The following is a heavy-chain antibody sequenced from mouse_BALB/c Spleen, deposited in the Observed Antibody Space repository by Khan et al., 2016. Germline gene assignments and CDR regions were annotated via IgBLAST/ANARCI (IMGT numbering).Heavy chain of an antibody. CDR3: TRVYYGYAMDY. D-gene: IGHD1-1*01. CDR2: INAGTGYT. J-gene: IGHJ4*01. V-gene: IGHV1-7*01. Sequence: QVQLKQSGPELAKPGASVRMSCKASGYTFTSHWMHWIKQRPGQGLEWIGYINAGTGYTEFSQNFKDKATLTADKSSSTAYLQLSSLTSEDSAVYYCTRVYYGYAMDYGGQGTSVTVAS. CDR1: GYTFTSHW.